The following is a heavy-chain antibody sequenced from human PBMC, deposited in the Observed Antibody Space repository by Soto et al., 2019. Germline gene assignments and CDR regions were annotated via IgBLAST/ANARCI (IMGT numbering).Heavy chain of an antibody. CDR1: GFTFSSYS. Sequence: EVQLVESGGGLVKPGGSLRLSCAASGFTFSSYSMNWVRQAPGKGLEWVSSISSSSSYIYYAYSVKGRFTISRDNAKNSLYLQMNSLRAEDTAVYYCASRPGFVDYAFDIWGQGKMVTVSS. CDR2: ISSSSSYI. CDR3: ASRPGFVDYAFDI. D-gene: IGHD5-12*01. V-gene: IGHV3-21*01. J-gene: IGHJ3*02.